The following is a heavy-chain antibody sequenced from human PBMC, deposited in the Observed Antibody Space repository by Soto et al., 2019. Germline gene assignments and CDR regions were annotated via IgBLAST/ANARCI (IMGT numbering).Heavy chain of an antibody. J-gene: IGHJ4*02. CDR3: TRGPRPISTGTGAY. D-gene: IGHD3-10*01. Sequence: WGSLVIACASSDFIFKMYWMHWVRQSPGKGLVWISRIYNDGTYSDYADSVRGRFTISRDNVNDTLYLQMNNLRAEDSGLYYCTRGPRPISTGTGAYWGQGTKVTVSS. V-gene: IGHV3-74*01. CDR2: IYNDGTYS. CDR1: DFIFKMYW.